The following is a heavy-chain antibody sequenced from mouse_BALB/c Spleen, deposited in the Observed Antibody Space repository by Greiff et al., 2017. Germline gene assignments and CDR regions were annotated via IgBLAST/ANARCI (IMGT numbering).Heavy chain of an antibody. CDR1: GFTFSSYG. CDR3: ARDRYGMDY. CDR2: INSNGGST. D-gene: IGHD2-14*01. J-gene: IGHJ4*01. V-gene: IGHV5-6-3*01. Sequence: EVQRVESGGGLVQPGGSLKLSCAASGFTFSSYGMSWVRQTPDKRLELVATINSNGGSTYYPDSVKGRFTISRDNAKNTLYLQMSSLKSEDTAMYYCARDRYGMDYWGQGTSVTVSS.